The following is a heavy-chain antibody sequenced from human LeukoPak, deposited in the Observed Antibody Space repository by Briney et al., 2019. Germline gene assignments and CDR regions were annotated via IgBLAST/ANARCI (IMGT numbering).Heavy chain of an antibody. D-gene: IGHD3-3*01. CDR3: AKVASYYDFWSGYYSPFDY. CDR1: GFTFSSYA. CDR2: ISGSGGST. Sequence: GGSLRLSCAASGFTFSSYAMSWVRQAPGKGLEWVSAISGSGGSTYYADSVKGRFTISRDNSKNTLYLQMNSLRAEGTAVYYCAKVASYYDFWSGYYSPFDYWGQGTLVTVSS. J-gene: IGHJ4*02. V-gene: IGHV3-23*01.